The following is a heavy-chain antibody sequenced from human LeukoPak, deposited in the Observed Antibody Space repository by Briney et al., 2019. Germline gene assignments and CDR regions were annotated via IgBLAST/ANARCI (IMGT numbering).Heavy chain of an antibody. CDR3: AKSGGSGLIDY. V-gene: IGHV4-39*01. CDR1: GASVSGSAYY. J-gene: IGHJ4*02. D-gene: IGHD1-26*01. CDR2: IYYSGST. Sequence: SETLSLTCAVSGASVSGSAYYWGWLRQPPGKGLEWIGNIYYSGSTYYNESLESRVTISIDTSKNQFSLKLNSETAADTAMYYCAKSGGSGLIDYWGQGTLVTVSS.